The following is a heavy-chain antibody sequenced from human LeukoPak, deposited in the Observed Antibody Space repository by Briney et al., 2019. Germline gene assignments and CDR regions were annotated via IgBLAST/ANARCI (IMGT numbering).Heavy chain of an antibody. Sequence: GGSLRLSCAASGFTFSNYWMHWVRQAPGKGLVWVSRINTDGSTTNYADAVKGRFTISRDNAKNALYLQMNSLRAEDTAVYYRASLKSDNWGRGTLVSVSS. CDR2: INTDGSTT. CDR3: ASLKSDN. J-gene: IGHJ4*02. CDR1: GFTFSNYW. V-gene: IGHV3-74*01. D-gene: IGHD2-21*01.